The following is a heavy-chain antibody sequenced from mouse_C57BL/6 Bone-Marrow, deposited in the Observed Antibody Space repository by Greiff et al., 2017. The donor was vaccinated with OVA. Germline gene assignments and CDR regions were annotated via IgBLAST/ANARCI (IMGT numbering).Heavy chain of an antibody. CDR1: GYTFTSYW. J-gene: IGHJ1*03. Sequence: QVQLQQPGAELVKPGASVKLSCKASGYTFTSYWMQWVKQRPGQGLEWIGEIDPSDSYTNYNQKFKGKATLTVDTSSSTAYMQLSSLTSEDSAVYYCARSPYGNYWYVDVWGTGTTVTVSS. V-gene: IGHV1-50*01. D-gene: IGHD2-1*01. CDR3: ARSPYGNYWYVDV. CDR2: IDPSDSYT.